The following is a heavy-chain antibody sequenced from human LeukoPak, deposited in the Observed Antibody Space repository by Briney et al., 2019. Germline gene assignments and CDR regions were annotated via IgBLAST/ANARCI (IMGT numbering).Heavy chain of an antibody. CDR1: GGSISSFY. J-gene: IGHJ4*02. D-gene: IGHD6-13*01. V-gene: IGHV4-4*07. CDR3: ARDVVAAAGTWDY. Sequence: SETLSLTCTVSGGSISSFYWGWIRQPAGKGLEWIGRIYTSGSTNYNPSLRSRVTMSVDTSKNQFSLKLSSVTAADTAVYYCARDVVAAAGTWDYWGQGTLVTVFS. CDR2: IYTSGST.